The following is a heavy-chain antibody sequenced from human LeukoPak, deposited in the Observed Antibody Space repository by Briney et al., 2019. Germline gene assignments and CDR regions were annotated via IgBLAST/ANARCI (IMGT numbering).Heavy chain of an antibody. CDR3: AREGGYCSGGSCYRELDY. CDR1: GGSVSSGSYY. D-gene: IGHD2-15*01. V-gene: IGHV4-61*01. CDR2: IYYSGST. Sequence: PSETLSLTCTVSGGSVSSGSYYWSWIRQPPGKGLEWIGYIYYSGSTNYNPSLKSRVTISVDTSKNQFSLKLSSVTAADTAVYYCAREGGYCSGGSCYRELDYWGQGTLVTVSS. J-gene: IGHJ4*02.